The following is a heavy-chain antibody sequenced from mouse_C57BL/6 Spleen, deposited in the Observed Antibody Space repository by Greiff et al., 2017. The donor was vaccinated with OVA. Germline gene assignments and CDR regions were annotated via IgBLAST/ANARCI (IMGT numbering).Heavy chain of an antibody. CDR2: INPNNGGT. CDR3: AIAGGYPFAY. D-gene: IGHD2-2*01. J-gene: IGHJ3*01. Sequence: QQSHGKSLEWIGDINPNNGGTSYNQKFKGKATLTVDKSSSTAYMELRSLTSEDSAVYYCAIAGGYPFAYWGQGTLVTVSA. V-gene: IGHV1-26*01.